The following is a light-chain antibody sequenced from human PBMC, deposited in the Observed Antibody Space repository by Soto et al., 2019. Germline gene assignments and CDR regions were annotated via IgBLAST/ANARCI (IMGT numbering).Light chain of an antibody. CDR1: QSVTGSF. CDR3: QQYGSSGT. V-gene: IGKV3-20*01. J-gene: IGKJ1*01. CDR2: GAS. Sequence: EVVFTQSPGTLSLSPGERATLSCRASQSVTGSFLAWYQQKPGQAPRLLIYGASNRATGIPDRFSGSGSGTDFTLTISRLEPEDFAVYYCQQYGSSGTFGQGTKVDIK.